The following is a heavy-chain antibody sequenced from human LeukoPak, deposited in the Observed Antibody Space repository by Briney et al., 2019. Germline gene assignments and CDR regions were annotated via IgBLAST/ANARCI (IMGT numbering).Heavy chain of an antibody. CDR1: GFNFIRHD. V-gene: IGHV3-23*01. CDR2: ISGDHAGRLGAT. J-gene: IGHJ3*02. D-gene: IGHD2-2*03. Sequence: PGGSLRLSCAASGFNFIRHDVSWVRQTPGKGLEWVSGISGDHAGRLGATYYADSVQGRFTISRDNSKSALYLQMHSLRAEDTAMYFCAKGGYFSFDMWGQGTKVTVSS. CDR3: AKGGYFSFDM.